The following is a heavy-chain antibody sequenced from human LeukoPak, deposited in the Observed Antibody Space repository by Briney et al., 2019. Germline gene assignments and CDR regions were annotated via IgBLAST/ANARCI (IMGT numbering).Heavy chain of an antibody. V-gene: IGHV4-59*01. D-gene: IGHD5-12*01. CDR1: GASISPYY. Sequence: SETLSLTCTVSGASISPYYWSWIRQPPGKGLEWIGYIYYSGSTNYNPSLKSRVTISVDTSKNQFSLKLSSVTAADTAVYYCATNSGYDTWFDPWGQGTLVTVSS. CDR3: ATNSGYDTWFDP. J-gene: IGHJ5*02. CDR2: IYYSGST.